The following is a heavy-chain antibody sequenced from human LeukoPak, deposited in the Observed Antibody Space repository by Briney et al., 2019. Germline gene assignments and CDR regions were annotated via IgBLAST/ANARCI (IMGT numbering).Heavy chain of an antibody. CDR2: IYHSGST. CDR1: GGSISSGGYS. V-gene: IGHV4-30-2*01. CDR3: ARGLSPLDPFDY. D-gene: IGHD1-1*01. J-gene: IGHJ4*02. Sequence: SETLSLTCAVSGGSISSGGYSWSWIRQPPGKGLEWIGYIYHSGSTYYNPSLKSRVTISVDTSKNQFSLKLSSVTAADTAVYYCARGLSPLDPFDYWGQGTLVTVSS.